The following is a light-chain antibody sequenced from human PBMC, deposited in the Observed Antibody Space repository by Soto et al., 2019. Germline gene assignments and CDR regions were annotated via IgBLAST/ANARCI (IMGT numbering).Light chain of an antibody. CDR3: QQYNNWPLP. CDR1: QSVSSSY. Sequence: EIVLTQSPGTLSLSPGERATLSCSASQSVSSSYLAWYQQKPGQAPRLLIYGASSRATGIPDRFSGSGSGTEFTLTISSLQSEDFAVYYCQQYNNWPLPFGGGTRWIS. CDR2: GAS. V-gene: IGKV3-20*01. J-gene: IGKJ4*01.